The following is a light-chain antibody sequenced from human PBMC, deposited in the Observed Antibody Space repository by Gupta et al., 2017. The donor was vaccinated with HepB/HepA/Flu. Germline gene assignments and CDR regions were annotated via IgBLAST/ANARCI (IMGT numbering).Light chain of an antibody. V-gene: IGLV6-57*01. J-gene: IGLJ3*02. CDR2: ADN. CDR3: QSYDSSNQV. Sequence: NFMMTQPHSVSEPPGKTVTISCTRSSGSIASNYVQWFQQRPGSPPTTVIYADNQRPSGVPDRFSGSIDSSSNSASLTITGLKTEDEADYYCQSYDSSNQVFGGGTKLTVL. CDR1: SGSIASNY.